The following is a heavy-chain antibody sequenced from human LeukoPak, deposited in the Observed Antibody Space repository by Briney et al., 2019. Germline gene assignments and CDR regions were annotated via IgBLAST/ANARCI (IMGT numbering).Heavy chain of an antibody. V-gene: IGHV4-39*07. Sequence: PSETLSLTCTVSGGSISSSSYYWGWIRQPPGKGLEWIGSIYYSGSTNYNPSLKSRVTISVDTSKNQFSLKLSSVTAADTAVYYCARRYYGSGSYHNVYFDYWGQGTLVTVSS. CDR2: IYYSGST. CDR1: GGSISSSSYY. CDR3: ARRYYGSGSYHNVYFDY. D-gene: IGHD3-10*01. J-gene: IGHJ4*02.